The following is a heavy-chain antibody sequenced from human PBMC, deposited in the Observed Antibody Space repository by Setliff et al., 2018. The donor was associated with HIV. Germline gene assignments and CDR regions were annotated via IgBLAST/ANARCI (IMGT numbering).Heavy chain of an antibody. CDR1: GFTFTNAW. J-gene: IGHJ4*02. CDR3: TTAGHGSLDFDY. CDR2: IKSEADGGTE. D-gene: IGHD1-1*01. Sequence: PGGSLRLSCTASGFTFTNAWLTWVRQAPGKGLEWVGRIKSEADGGTEESAAFLKGRFTISRDDSKNTLFLQMNSLKVEDTALYYCTTAGHGSLDFDYWGQGTRVTVSS. V-gene: IGHV3-15*01.